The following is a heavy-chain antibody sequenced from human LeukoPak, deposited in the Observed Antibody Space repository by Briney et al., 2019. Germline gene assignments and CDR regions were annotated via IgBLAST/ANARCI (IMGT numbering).Heavy chain of an antibody. CDR2: IYSGGST. CDR3: ARGSIAVAGTGIDY. Sequence: AGGSLRLSCAASGFTVSSNYMSWVRQAPGKGLEWVSVIYSGGSTYYADSVKGRFTISRDNSKNTLYLQMNSLRAEDTAVYYCARGSIAVAGTGIDYWGQGTLVTVSS. CDR1: GFTVSSNY. V-gene: IGHV3-66*01. J-gene: IGHJ4*02. D-gene: IGHD6-19*01.